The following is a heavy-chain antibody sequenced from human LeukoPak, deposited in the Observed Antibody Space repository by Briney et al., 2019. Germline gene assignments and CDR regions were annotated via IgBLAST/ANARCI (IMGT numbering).Heavy chain of an antibody. CDR3: ARVGDSSGWYPHYFDY. Sequence: PGGSLRLSCVASGFTFSSYEMNWVRQAPGKGLEWVSYISSSGSTIYYADSVKGRFTISRDNAKNSLYLQMNSLRAEDTAVYYCARVGDSSGWYPHYFDYWGQGTLVTVSS. V-gene: IGHV3-48*03. CDR1: GFTFSSYE. D-gene: IGHD6-19*01. J-gene: IGHJ4*02. CDR2: ISSSGSTI.